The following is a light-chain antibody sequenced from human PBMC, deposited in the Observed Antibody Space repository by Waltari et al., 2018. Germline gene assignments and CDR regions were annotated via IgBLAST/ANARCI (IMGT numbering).Light chain of an antibody. Sequence: DIQMTQSPSSLSASVGDRVTITCRASQGISNSLAWYQQKPGKAPKPLLYAASTLESGVPSRFSGSGSGTDYTLTISSLQPEDFATYYCQQYYSIPPVTFGPGTRVDFK. CDR1: QGISNS. J-gene: IGKJ3*01. CDR2: AAS. V-gene: IGKV1-NL1*01. CDR3: QQYYSIPPVT.